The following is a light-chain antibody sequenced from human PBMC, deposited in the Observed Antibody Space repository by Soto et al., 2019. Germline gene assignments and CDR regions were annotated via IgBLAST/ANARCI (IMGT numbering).Light chain of an antibody. Sequence: EIVMTQSPATLTVSPGERATLSCRASQSVSSNLAWYQQKPGQAPRHLIYGASTRATGIPARFSGSGSGTELPLTISSLQSEDFAVYYCEQYNNWPPATFGQGTRLEIK. V-gene: IGKV3-15*01. CDR2: GAS. CDR3: EQYNNWPPAT. CDR1: QSVSSN. J-gene: IGKJ5*01.